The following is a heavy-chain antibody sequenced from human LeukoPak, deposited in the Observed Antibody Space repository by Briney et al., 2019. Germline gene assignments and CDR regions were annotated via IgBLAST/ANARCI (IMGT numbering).Heavy chain of an antibody. J-gene: IGHJ1*01. V-gene: IGHV3-7*01. Sequence: PGGSLRLSCVVSGFTFNRCWMNWVRQAPGKGLEWVAHINPDGRDTYYVDSVKGRFTISRDSAQNSMYLHYCTSWGDTTAEYFQRWGQGTLVTVSS. D-gene: IGHD2-8*01. CDR1: GFTFNRCW. CDR3: R. CDR2: INPDGRDT.